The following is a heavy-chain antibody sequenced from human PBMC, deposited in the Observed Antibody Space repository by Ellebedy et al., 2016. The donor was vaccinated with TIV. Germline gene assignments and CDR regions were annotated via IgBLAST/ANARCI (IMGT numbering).Heavy chain of an antibody. D-gene: IGHD2-8*02. CDR2: IYYSGNT. V-gene: IGHV4-39*07. Sequence: MPSETLSLTCTVSGGSISSSSYYWGWIRQPPGKGLEWTGSIYYSGNTYYNPSLKSRVTLSVDTSKKQFSLKLSSVTAADTAVYFCASGGVTGPQPFDYWGQGTLVTVSS. CDR3: ASGGVTGPQPFDY. CDR1: GGSISSSSYY. J-gene: IGHJ4*02.